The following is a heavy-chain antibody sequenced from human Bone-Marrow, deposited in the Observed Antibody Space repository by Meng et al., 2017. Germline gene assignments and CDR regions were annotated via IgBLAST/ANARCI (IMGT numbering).Heavy chain of an antibody. Sequence: PLKASGQGSGKPGQRLSLNCRVPGGSINSDGYCWSWIRQHPGKGLEWIGYIYYTENTYYNPSLKSPMTISLDKSKNQFSLKLNSVTVADTAVYYCARGRASCSSGGCSLGWFDPWGQGTLVTVSS. CDR1: GGSINSDGYC. V-gene: IGHV4-31*01. D-gene: IGHD2-15*01. CDR3: ARGRASCSSGGCSLGWFDP. CDR2: IYYTENT. J-gene: IGHJ5*02.